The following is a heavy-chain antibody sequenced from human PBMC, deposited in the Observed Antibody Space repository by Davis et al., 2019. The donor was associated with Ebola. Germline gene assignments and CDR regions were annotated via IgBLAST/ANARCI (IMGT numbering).Heavy chain of an antibody. CDR1: GGSISSGDYY. D-gene: IGHD6-19*01. J-gene: IGHJ4*02. CDR2: INHSGST. V-gene: IGHV4-61*08. Sequence: SETLSLTCTVSGGSISSGDYYWSWIRQPPGKGLEWIGEINHSGSTNYNPSLKSRVTISVDTSKNQFSLKLSSVTAADTAVYYCARLGYSSGWYRTSDYWGQGTLVTVSS. CDR3: ARLGYSSGWYRTSDY.